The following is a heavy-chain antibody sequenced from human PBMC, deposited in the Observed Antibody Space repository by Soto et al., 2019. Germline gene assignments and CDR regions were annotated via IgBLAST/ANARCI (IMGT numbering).Heavy chain of an antibody. V-gene: IGHV3-9*01. D-gene: IGHD6-13*01. CDR3: AKGAISGTLNWFDP. CDR2: LTWNSESI. CDR1: GFRFADYT. Sequence: EVQLVESGGGLVQPGRFLRLSCAASGFRFADYTMHWVRQAPGKGLEWVSGLTWNSESIAYADSVKGRFTISRDNAKNSLYLQMNSLRAEDTAFYFCAKGAISGTLNWFDPWGQGTLVTVSS. J-gene: IGHJ5*02.